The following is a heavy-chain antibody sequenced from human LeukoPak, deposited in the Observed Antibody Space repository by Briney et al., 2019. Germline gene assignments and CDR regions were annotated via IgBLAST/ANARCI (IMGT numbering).Heavy chain of an antibody. D-gene: IGHD6-13*01. CDR3: ARGIAAHFYGMDV. Sequence: SETLSLTCAVYGGSFSGYYWSWIRQPPGKGLEWIGEINHSGSTNYNPSLKSRVTISVDTSKNQFSLKLSSVTAADTAVYYCARGIAAHFYGMDVWGQGTTVTVSS. CDR2: INHSGST. V-gene: IGHV4-34*01. CDR1: GGSFSGYY. J-gene: IGHJ6*02.